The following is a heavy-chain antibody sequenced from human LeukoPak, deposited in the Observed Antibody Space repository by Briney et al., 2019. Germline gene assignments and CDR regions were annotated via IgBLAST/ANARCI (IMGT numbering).Heavy chain of an antibody. Sequence: PSETLSLTCVVYGASFSNYYWSWIRQPPGKGLEWIGEINHTGSTNYNPSLKSRVTISVDMSKNQFSLKLSSVTAADTAVYYCAREGLVAPGTFDIWGQGTMVTVSS. CDR1: GASFSNYY. CDR3: AREGLVAPGTFDI. V-gene: IGHV4-34*01. D-gene: IGHD2-15*01. J-gene: IGHJ3*02. CDR2: INHTGST.